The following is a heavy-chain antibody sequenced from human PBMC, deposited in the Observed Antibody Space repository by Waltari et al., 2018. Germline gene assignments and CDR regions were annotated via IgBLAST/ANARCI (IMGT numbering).Heavy chain of an antibody. CDR1: GGSITSNW. D-gene: IGHD6-19*01. J-gene: IGHJ4*02. Sequence: QVHLEESGPRLVKTSETLSLTCAVSGGSITSNWWSWVRQPPGKGLEWIGEIRHGGNTYDNPSLKSRVTISTDNFKNQVSLRLDSTAAADTALYFCASHVSEAGTRGFDNWGQGVLVTVSS. CDR2: IRHGGNT. CDR3: ASHVSEAGTRGFDN. V-gene: IGHV4-4*02.